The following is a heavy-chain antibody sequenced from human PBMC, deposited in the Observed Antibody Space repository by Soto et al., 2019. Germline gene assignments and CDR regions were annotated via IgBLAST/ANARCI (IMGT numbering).Heavy chain of an antibody. Sequence: EVQLLESGGGLVQPGGSLRLSCTASGFTFNRHPMTWVRQAPGKGLEWVSGLSDSGGSIYYADSVKGRFTISRDNSMNTLYLQMNTLRAEDTAVYYCAKVSSAWYAGFFDLWGQGTLVTVSS. D-gene: IGHD2-8*01. J-gene: IGHJ4*02. CDR1: GFTFNRHP. CDR3: AKVSSAWYAGFFDL. V-gene: IGHV3-23*01. CDR2: LSDSGGSI.